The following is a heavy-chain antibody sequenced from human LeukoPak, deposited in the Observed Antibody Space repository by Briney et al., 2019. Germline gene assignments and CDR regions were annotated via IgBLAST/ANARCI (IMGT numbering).Heavy chain of an antibody. CDR2: INWNGGST. CDR3: AKDAPGCSGGSCYQWAATPPYSYGMDV. D-gene: IGHD2-15*01. V-gene: IGHV3-20*04. J-gene: IGHJ6*02. CDR1: GFTFDDYG. Sequence: RPGGSLRLSCAASGFTFDDYGMSWVRQAPGKGLEWVSGINWNGGSTGYADSVKGRFTISRDNVKNSLYLQMNSLRAEDTGLYYCAKDAPGCSGGSCYQWAATPPYSYGMDVWGQGTTVTVSS.